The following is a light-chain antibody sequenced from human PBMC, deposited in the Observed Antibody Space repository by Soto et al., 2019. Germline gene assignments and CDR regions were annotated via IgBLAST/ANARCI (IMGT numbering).Light chain of an antibody. J-gene: IGKJ4*01. CDR2: KAS. V-gene: IGKV1-5*03. Sequence: EITMTPSPSTLSASVRDRVTITCRASHSVSSWLALYQQQPGKAAHHVITKASSCVRGVLSRFSGSGSGADYFFIIISRLHADNLTYYCRQYDDFLFRFGGVSKADIK. CDR3: RQYDDFLFR. CDR1: HSVSSW.